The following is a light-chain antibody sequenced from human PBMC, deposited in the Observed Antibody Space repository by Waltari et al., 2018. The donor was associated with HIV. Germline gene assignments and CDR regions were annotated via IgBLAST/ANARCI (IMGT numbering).Light chain of an antibody. CDR1: SSNIGTNG. Sequence: QSLLTQPPSASGTPGQRVTISCSGSSSNIGTNGINWYHHIPGKAPKLLIYNDNQRPSGVPDLFSGSKSGTSASLAISGLQSEDEADYYCAAWDDSLRGWVFGRGTKLDVL. J-gene: IGLJ3*02. CDR2: NDN. V-gene: IGLV1-44*01. CDR3: AAWDDSLRGWV.